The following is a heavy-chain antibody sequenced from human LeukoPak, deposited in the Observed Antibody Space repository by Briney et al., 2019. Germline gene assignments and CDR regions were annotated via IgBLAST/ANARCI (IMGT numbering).Heavy chain of an antibody. D-gene: IGHD2-8*01. CDR3: ASIVLMVYAIGAFDI. CDR1: GYSISSGYY. CDR2: IYHSGST. J-gene: IGHJ3*02. V-gene: IGHV4-38-2*02. Sequence: TSETLSLTCTVSGYSISSGYYWGWIRQPPGKGLEWIGSIYHSGSTYYNPSLKSRVTISVDTSKNQFSLKLSSVTAADTAVYYCASIVLMVYAIGAFDIWGQGTMVTVSS.